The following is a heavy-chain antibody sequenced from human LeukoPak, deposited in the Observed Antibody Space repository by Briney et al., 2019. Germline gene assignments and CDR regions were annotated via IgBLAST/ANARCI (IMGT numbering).Heavy chain of an antibody. CDR1: GFTFDDYT. D-gene: IGHD3-22*01. CDR3: AKDISYYDSSGNLFDY. Sequence: PGGSLRLSCAASGFTFDDYTMHWVRQAPGKGLEWVSLISWDGGSTYYADSVKGRFTISRDNAKNSLYLQMNSLRAEDTALYYCAKDISYYDSSGNLFDYWGQGTLVTVSS. CDR2: ISWDGGST. J-gene: IGHJ4*02. V-gene: IGHV3-43*01.